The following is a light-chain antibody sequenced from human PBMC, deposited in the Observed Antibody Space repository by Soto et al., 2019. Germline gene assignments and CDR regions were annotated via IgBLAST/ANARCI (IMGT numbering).Light chain of an antibody. V-gene: IGLV2-14*01. CDR1: SSDVGTYKY. Sequence: QSALTQPASVSGSPGQSITISCTGTSSDVGTYKYVSWYQRHPGKAPKLLIYEVSNRPSGVSNRFSGSKSGNTASLTISGLQAEDEADYYCSSYTSDVFGSGTKLTVL. CDR2: EVS. CDR3: SSYTSDV. J-gene: IGLJ1*01.